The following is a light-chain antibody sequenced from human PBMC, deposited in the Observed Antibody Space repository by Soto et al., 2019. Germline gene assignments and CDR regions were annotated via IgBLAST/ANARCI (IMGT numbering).Light chain of an antibody. Sequence: DIVLTQSPGTLSLSPGERATLSCRASQSVASSHLAWYRQKPGQAPRLLIYGASTRATGIPARFSNSGSGTEFTLTISSLQSEDFAVYYCQQYNNWPWTFGQGTKVDIK. CDR1: QSVASSH. CDR2: GAS. V-gene: IGKV3-15*01. J-gene: IGKJ1*01. CDR3: QQYNNWPWT.